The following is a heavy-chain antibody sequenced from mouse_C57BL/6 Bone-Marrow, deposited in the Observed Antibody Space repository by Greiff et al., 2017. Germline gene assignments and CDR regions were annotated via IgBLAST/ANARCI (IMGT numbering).Heavy chain of an antibody. J-gene: IGHJ2*01. D-gene: IGHD1-1*01. V-gene: IGHV1-72*01. CDR2: IDPNSGGT. Sequence: QVQLQQPGAELVKPGASVKLSCKASGYTFTSYWMHWVKQRPGRGLEWIGRIDPNSGGTKYNEKFKSKATLTVDKHSRTAYMQLSSLTSEDSAVYYCARPYYYGSSYPYYFDYWGQGTTLTVAS. CDR1: GYTFTSYW. CDR3: ARPYYYGSSYPYYFDY.